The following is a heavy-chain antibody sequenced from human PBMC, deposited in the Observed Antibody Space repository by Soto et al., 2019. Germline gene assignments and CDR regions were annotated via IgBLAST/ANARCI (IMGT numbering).Heavy chain of an antibody. J-gene: IGHJ4*02. CDR2: INAGNGNT. Sequence: ASVKVSCKASGYTFTSYAMHWVRQAPGQRLEWMGWINAGNGNTKYSQKFQGRVTITRDTSASTAYMELSSLRSEDTAVYYCARDSTRGGYDSGFDYWGQGTLVTVSS. V-gene: IGHV1-3*01. CDR3: ARDSTRGGYDSGFDY. CDR1: GYTFTSYA. D-gene: IGHD5-12*01.